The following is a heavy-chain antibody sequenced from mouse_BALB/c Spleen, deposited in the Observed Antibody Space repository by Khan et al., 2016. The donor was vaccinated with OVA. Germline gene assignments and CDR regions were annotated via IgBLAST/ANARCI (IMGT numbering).Heavy chain of an antibody. V-gene: IGHV14-3*02. CDR3: ARGYGNYNDAMDY. CDR2: IDPANGNT. D-gene: IGHD2-10*02. Sequence: VQLQQSGAELVKPGASVKLSCTTSGFNIKDTYMHWVKQRPEQGLEWIGRIDPANGNTKYDPKFQGKATITADTSSNTAYLQLSSLTSEDTAVYYGARGYGNYNDAMDYWGQGTSVTVSS. J-gene: IGHJ4*01. CDR1: GFNIKDTY.